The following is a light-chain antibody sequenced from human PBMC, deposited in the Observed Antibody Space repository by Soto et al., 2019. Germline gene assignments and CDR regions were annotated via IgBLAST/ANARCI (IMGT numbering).Light chain of an antibody. Sequence: QSALTQPASVSGSPGQSITISCTGTSSDVGSYNLVSWYQQHPGKAPKLMIYEVSKRPSGVSNRFSGSKSGNTASLTISGLQADDDADYYCCSYAGSSTAYVFGTGTKLTVL. V-gene: IGLV2-23*02. CDR2: EVS. J-gene: IGLJ1*01. CDR3: CSYAGSSTAYV. CDR1: SSDVGSYNL.